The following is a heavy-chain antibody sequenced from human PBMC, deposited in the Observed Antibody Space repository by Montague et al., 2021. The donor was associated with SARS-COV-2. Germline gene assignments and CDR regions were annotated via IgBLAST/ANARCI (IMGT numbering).Heavy chain of an antibody. Sequence: TLSLTCTVSGGSISSGSYYWSWLRQPAGKGLVWIGRIYTSGSTNYNPSLKSRVTISVDTSKNQFSLKLSSVTAADTAVYSCARVVGFAFDYWGQGPLVPVSS. J-gene: IGHJ4*02. CDR1: GGSISSGSYY. CDR2: IYTSGST. V-gene: IGHV4-61*02. D-gene: IGHD2-21*01. CDR3: ARVVGFAFDY.